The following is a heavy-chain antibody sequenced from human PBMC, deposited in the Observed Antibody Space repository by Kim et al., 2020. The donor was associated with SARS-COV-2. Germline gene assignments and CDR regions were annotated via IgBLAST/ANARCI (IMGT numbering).Heavy chain of an antibody. V-gene: IGHV3-30*01. D-gene: IGHD1-26*01. Sequence: SVKGRFTISRDNSKNTLYLQMNSLRAEDTAVYYCARDRGLDGSYYGWFDPWGQGTLVTVSS. J-gene: IGHJ5*02. CDR3: ARDRGLDGSYYGWFDP.